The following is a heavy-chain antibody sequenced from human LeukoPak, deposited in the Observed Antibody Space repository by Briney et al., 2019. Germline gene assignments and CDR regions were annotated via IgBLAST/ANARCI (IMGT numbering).Heavy chain of an antibody. V-gene: IGHV3-74*01. CDR2: INGDGSST. Sequence: GGSLRLSCAASGFTFSRYWMHWVRQVPGKGLVWVSRINGDGSSTNYADSVKGRVTISRDNAKNTLFLQMNSLRAEDAAVYYCARDSLGWTHDYWGPGTLVTVPS. CDR3: ARDSLGWTHDY. CDR1: GFTFSRYW. D-gene: IGHD7-27*01. J-gene: IGHJ4*02.